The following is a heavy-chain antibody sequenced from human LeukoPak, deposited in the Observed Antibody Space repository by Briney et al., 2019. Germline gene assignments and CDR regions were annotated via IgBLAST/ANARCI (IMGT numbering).Heavy chain of an antibody. V-gene: IGHV4-59*01. D-gene: IGHD6-6*01. Sequence: SETLSLTCTVSGGTISGYYWSWIGQPPGKGLEGIGYIYYSGSTNYNPSLKSRVTISVDTSKNQFSLKLSSVTAADTAMYYCARSARGAVARPWWFDPWGQGTLVTVSS. CDR1: GGTISGYY. CDR2: IYYSGST. J-gene: IGHJ5*02. CDR3: ARSARGAVARPWWFDP.